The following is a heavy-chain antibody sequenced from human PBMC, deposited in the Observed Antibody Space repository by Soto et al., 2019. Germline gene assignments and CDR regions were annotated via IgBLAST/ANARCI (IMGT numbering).Heavy chain of an antibody. D-gene: IGHD1-26*01. J-gene: IGHJ4*02. CDR1: AGSISSGDYY. V-gene: IGHV4-30-4*01. CDR2: IYYSGST. Sequence: QVQLQESGPGLVKPSQTLSLTCTVSAGSISSGDYYWSWIRQPPGKGLAWIGYIYYSGSTYYNPSLKSRVTISVDAANNQFSLKLSSVTAADTAAYYCARLPRRVGATEYWGQGTLVTVSS. CDR3: ARLPRRVGATEY.